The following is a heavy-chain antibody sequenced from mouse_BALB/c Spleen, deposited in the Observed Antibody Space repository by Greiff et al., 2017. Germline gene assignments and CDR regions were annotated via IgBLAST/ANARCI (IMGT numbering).Heavy chain of an antibody. CDR2: IWSDGST. J-gene: IGHJ3*01. CDR3: ARQGNYYDYGFAY. CDR1: GFSLTSYG. V-gene: IGHV2-6-2*01. Sequence: VKLQESGPDLVAPSQSLSITCTVSGFSLTSYGVHWVRQPPGKGLEWLVVIWSDGSTTYNSALKSRLSISKDNSKSQVFLKMNSLQTDDTAMYYCARQGNYYDYGFAYWGQGTLVTVSA. D-gene: IGHD2-4*01.